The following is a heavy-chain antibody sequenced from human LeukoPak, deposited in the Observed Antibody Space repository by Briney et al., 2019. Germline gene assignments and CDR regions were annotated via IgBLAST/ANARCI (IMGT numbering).Heavy chain of an antibody. CDR2: INHSGST. D-gene: IGHD2-2*01. V-gene: IGHV4-34*01. J-gene: IGHJ6*02. Sequence: PSETLCLTCAVYVGSFIGYYWSWIRQPPGEGLEWRGEINHSGSTNYNPSLKSRVTISVDTSKNQFSLKLSSVNAADTAVYYSARGVAVPAAKPLYSYYYGMDVWGQGTMVTVSS. CDR3: ARGVAVPAAKPLYSYYYGMDV. CDR1: VGSFIGYY.